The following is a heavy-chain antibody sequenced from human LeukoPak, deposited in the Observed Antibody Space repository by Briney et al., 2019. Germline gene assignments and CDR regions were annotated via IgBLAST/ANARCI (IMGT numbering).Heavy chain of an antibody. CDR2: TYYRSKWYN. Sequence: SQTLSLTCAISGDSVSRNWIRQSPSRGLEWLGSTYYRSKWYNDYAVSVKSRITINPDTSKNRFSLQLNSVTPEDTAVYYCAREWGIAVAMGMDVWGQGTTVTVSS. CDR3: AREWGIAVAMGMDV. D-gene: IGHD6-19*01. V-gene: IGHV6-1*01. J-gene: IGHJ6*02. CDR1: GDSVS.